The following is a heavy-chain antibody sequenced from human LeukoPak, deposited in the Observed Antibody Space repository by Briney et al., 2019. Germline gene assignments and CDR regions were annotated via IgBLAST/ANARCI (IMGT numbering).Heavy chain of an antibody. D-gene: IGHD4-17*01. CDR2: INHSGST. V-gene: IGHV4-34*01. Sequence: SETLSLTCAVYGGSFSGYYWSWIRQPPGKGLEGIGEINHSGSTNYNPSLKSRVTISVDTSKNQFSLKLSSVTAADTAVYYCASRSGDYDADYFDYWGQGTLVTVSS. CDR3: ASRSGDYDADYFDY. CDR1: GGSFSGYY. J-gene: IGHJ4*02.